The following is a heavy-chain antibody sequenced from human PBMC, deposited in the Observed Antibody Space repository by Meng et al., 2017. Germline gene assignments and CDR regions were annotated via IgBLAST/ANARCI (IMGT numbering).Heavy chain of an antibody. V-gene: IGHV1-69*01. J-gene: IGHJ5*02. CDR3: VRGGYSYGLWFDP. CDR1: GGTFGSDA. CDR2: IIPIFGTA. Sequence: QGTRLPPGTGVKKPGASVRVSGKPPGGTFGSDAIGWVRQAPGQGLEWMGGIIPIFGTANYAQKFQGRVTITADESTSTAYMELSSLRSEDTAVYYCVRGGYSYGLWFDPWGQGTLVTVSS. D-gene: IGHD5-18*01.